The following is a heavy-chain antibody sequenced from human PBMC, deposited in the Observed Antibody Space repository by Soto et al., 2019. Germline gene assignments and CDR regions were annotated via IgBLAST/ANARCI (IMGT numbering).Heavy chain of an antibody. V-gene: IGHV3-21*01. Sequence: EVQLVESGGGLVKPGGSLRLSCAASGFTFSIYTMNWVRQAPGKGLEWVSSISPSSDYIYYADSLKGRFTISRDNTKNPLYLQINRLGVGDTAVYYCARGHLVVLPAASRAYYSGLDVWGQGTTVTVSS. D-gene: IGHD2-2*01. CDR3: ARGHLVVLPAASRAYYSGLDV. CDR1: GFTFSIYT. J-gene: IGHJ6*02. CDR2: ISPSSDYI.